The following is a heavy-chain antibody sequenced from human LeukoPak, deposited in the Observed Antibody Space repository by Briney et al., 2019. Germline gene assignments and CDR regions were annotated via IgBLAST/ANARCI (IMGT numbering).Heavy chain of an antibody. CDR1: GYTFTSYY. CDR2: INPSGGST. Sequence: GASVKVSCKASGYTFTSYYMHWVRQAPGQGLEWMGIINPSGGSTSYAQKFQGRVTMTRDTSTSTVYMELSSLRSEDTAVYYCARDLKQKYYDYVWGSYRTNDAFDIWGQGTMVTVSS. D-gene: IGHD3-16*02. CDR3: ARDLKQKYYDYVWGSYRTNDAFDI. V-gene: IGHV1-46*01. J-gene: IGHJ3*02.